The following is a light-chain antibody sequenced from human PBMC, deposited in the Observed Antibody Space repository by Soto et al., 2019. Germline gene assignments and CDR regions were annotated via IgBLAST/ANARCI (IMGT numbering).Light chain of an antibody. CDR2: DAS. CDR1: HSINKY. J-gene: IGKJ4*02. Sequence: DIQLTQSPSSLSASIGDIVTMTCRASHSINKYLSCFRQKPGKAPELLLFDASTLQSGVSPRFSGTGSGTGFTLTLTSLQPDDAASYYWQPSYTTPWSFGRGTKVEV. CDR3: QPSYTTPWS. V-gene: IGKV1-39*01.